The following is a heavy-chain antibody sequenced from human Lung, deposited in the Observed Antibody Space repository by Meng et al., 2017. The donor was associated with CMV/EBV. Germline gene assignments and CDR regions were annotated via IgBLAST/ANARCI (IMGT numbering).Heavy chain of an antibody. J-gene: IGHJ4*02. D-gene: IGHD3-22*01. CDR1: GFTFSDYS. CDR2: ISFSGTTM. Sequence: SXAASGFTFSDYSLNWVRQAPGKGLEWISYISFSGTTMYYAVSVKGRFTISRDYAKNSLYLQMNSLRAEDTAVYYCARNWGYNDGTSYYWGMFDYWGQGXLVTVSS. V-gene: IGHV3-48*04. CDR3: ARNWGYNDGTSYYWGMFDY.